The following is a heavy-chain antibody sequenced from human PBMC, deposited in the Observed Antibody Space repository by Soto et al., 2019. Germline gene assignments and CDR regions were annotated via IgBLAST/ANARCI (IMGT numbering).Heavy chain of an antibody. D-gene: IGHD3-10*01. CDR3: AREPSLLIWFGELHD. J-gene: IGHJ4*02. Sequence: SETLSLTCTVSGGSISSGDYYWSWIRQHPGKGLEWIGHIYYNGTTYYNPTLKSRVSISVDTSKNQFSLKLSSVTAADTAVYYWAREPSLLIWFGELHDWARGTLVTVS. CDR1: GGSISSGDYY. CDR2: IYYNGTT. V-gene: IGHV4-31*03.